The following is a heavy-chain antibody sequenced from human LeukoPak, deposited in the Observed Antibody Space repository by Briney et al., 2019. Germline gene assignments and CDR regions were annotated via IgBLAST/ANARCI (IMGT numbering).Heavy chain of an antibody. Sequence: GASVKVSCKASGYTFTGYYMHWVRQAPGQGLEWMGWINPNSGGTNYAQKFQGRVTMTGDTSISTAYMELSRLRSDDTAVYYCARGGGDYDSYYYYIDVWGKGTTVTVSS. J-gene: IGHJ6*03. D-gene: IGHD4-17*01. CDR2: INPNSGGT. CDR1: GYTFTGYY. CDR3: ARGGGDYDSYYYYIDV. V-gene: IGHV1-2*02.